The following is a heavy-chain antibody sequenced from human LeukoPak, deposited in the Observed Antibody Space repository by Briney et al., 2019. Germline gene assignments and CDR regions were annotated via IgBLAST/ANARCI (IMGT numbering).Heavy chain of an antibody. J-gene: IGHJ4*02. V-gene: IGHV4-61*08. Sequence: SETLSLTCTVSGGSISSGGYYWSWIRQHPGTGLEWLGYIYYSGSTYYNPSLKSRVTISVDTSKNQFSLKLSSVTAADTAVYYCARDGIAAARGFDYWGQGTLVTVSS. CDR3: ARDGIAAARGFDY. D-gene: IGHD6-13*01. CDR2: IYYSGST. CDR1: GGSISSGGYY.